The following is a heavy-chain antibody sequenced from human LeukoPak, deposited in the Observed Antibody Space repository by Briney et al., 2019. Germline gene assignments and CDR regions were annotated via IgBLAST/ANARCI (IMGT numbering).Heavy chain of an antibody. CDR3: VGSSSHYYCYYMDV. V-gene: IGHV3-23*01. D-gene: IGHD2-15*01. CDR1: GFTFSSYA. CDR2: ISGSGCST. Sequence: GGSLRLSCAASGFTFSSYAMSWVRQAPGKGLEWVSAISGSGCSTYYADSVKGRFTISRDNSKNTLYLQMNSLRAEDTAVYYCVGSSSHYYCYYMDVWGKGTTVTVSS. J-gene: IGHJ6*03.